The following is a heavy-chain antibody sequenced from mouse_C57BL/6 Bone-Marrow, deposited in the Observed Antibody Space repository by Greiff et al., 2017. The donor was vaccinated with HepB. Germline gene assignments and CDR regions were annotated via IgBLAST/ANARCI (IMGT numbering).Heavy chain of an antibody. D-gene: IGHD1-1*01. V-gene: IGHV1-55*01. CDR1: GYTFTSYW. J-gene: IGHJ3*01. Sequence: QVQLQQSGAELVKPGASVKMSCKASGYTFTSYWITWVKQRPGQGLEWIGDIYPGSGSTNYNEKFKSKATLTVDTSSSTAYMQLSSLTSEDSAVYYCASPGYGGSYTAWFAYWGQGTLVTVSA. CDR3: ASPGYGGSYTAWFAY. CDR2: IYPGSGST.